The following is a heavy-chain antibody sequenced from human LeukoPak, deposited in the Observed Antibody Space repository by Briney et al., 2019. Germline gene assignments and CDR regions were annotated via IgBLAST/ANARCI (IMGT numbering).Heavy chain of an antibody. CDR1: GFTFSSFN. D-gene: IGHD3-22*01. CDR3: ARDLGYGSIGFYHYFAY. Sequence: KPGGSLRLSCAASGFTFSSFNMNWVRQAPGKGLEWVSSISSTGTYIYYADSVKGRFTISRDNAKNSLYLQMNSLRAEDTAVYYCARDLGYGSIGFYHYFAYWGQGTLVTVSS. V-gene: IGHV3-21*04. J-gene: IGHJ4*02. CDR2: ISSTGTYI.